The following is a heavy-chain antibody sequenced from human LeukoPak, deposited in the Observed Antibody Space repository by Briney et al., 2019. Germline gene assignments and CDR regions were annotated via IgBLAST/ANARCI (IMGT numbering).Heavy chain of an antibody. CDR3: ATGNYYDSRGYYTFGS. CDR2: INGDGSTT. D-gene: IGHD3-22*01. V-gene: IGHV3-74*01. CDR1: GFTFSRYW. J-gene: IGHJ5*02. Sequence: GGSLRLSCAASGFTFSRYWMHWVRQAPGKGLVWVSRINGDGSTTSYADPVKGGFTISRDNAKNMMYLQMNSLRAEDTAVYYCATGNYYDSRGYYTFGSWGQGTLVTVSS.